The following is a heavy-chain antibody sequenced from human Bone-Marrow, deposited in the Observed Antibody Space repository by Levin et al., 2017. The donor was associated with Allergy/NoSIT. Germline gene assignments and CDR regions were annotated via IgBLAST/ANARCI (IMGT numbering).Heavy chain of an antibody. Sequence: PGGSLRLSCAASGFTFDDYAMHWVRQAPGKGLEWVSGVSWNSGRIEYADSVKGRFTISRDNAKNSLFLQMNSLRAEDTALYYCAKDVYSPTLEGGWGLDVWGQGTTVTVSS. CDR2: VSWNSGRI. J-gene: IGHJ6*02. V-gene: IGHV3-9*01. CDR1: GFTFDDYA. D-gene: IGHD4-11*01. CDR3: AKDVYSPTLEGGWGLDV.